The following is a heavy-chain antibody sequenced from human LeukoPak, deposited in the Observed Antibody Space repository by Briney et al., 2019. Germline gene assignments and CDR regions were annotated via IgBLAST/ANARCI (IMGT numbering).Heavy chain of an antibody. D-gene: IGHD3-16*02. Sequence: GGSLRLSCSASGFIFYSYAMHWVRQAPGRGLEYVAAITSSGSSTFHADSVKGRFTISRDNSKNTLYLQMGSLRPEDMAVYFCTRGPGYDYVWGTYRADYWGQGTLVTVSS. CDR1: GFIFYSYA. CDR3: TRGPGYDYVWGTYRADY. J-gene: IGHJ4*02. CDR2: ITSSGSST. V-gene: IGHV3-64*02.